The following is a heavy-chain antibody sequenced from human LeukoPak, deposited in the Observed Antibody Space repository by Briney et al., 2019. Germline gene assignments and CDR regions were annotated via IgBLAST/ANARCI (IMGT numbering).Heavy chain of an antibody. CDR2: IYYSGST. J-gene: IGHJ3*02. Sequence: SETLSLTCTVSGGSISSSSYYWGWIRQPPGKGLEWIGRIYYSGSTYYNPSLKSRVTISVDTPKNQFSLKLSSVTAADTAVYYCARTEEFTVIVVVIPGAFDIWGQGTMVTVSS. V-gene: IGHV4-39*07. CDR1: GGSISSSSYY. CDR3: ARTEEFTVIVVVIPGAFDI. D-gene: IGHD3-22*01.